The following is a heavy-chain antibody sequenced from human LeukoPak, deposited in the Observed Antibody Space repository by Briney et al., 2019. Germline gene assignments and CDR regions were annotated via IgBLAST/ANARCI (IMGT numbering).Heavy chain of an antibody. CDR1: GFTFSDYY. Sequence: GGSLRLSCAASGFTFSDYYMSWIRQAPGKGLEWVSYIGSSSSYTNYADSVKGRFTISRDNAKNSLYLQMNSLRAGDTAVYYCARGGGLILRYFDWLFAYYFDYWGQGTLVTVSS. CDR2: IGSSSSYT. V-gene: IGHV3-11*06. CDR3: ARGGGLILRYFDWLFAYYFDY. J-gene: IGHJ4*02. D-gene: IGHD3-9*01.